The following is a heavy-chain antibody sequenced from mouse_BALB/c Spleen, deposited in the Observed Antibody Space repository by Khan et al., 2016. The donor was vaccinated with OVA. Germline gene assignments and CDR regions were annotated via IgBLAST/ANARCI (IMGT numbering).Heavy chain of an antibody. CDR3: VGGRSY. CDR1: GYSITSDYA. J-gene: IGHJ3*01. CDR2: INYSGST. Sequence: EVQLQESGPGLVKPSQSLSLTCTVTGYSITSDYAWNWIRQFPGNRLEWLGYINYSGSTSKKPSLKSRMSITRDTSKNQIFLQLNSVTTEDTATYYGVGGRSYWGQGTLVTVSA. V-gene: IGHV3-2*02.